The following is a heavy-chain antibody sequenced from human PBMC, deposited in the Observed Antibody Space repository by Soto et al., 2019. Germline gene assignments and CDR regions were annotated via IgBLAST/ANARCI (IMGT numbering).Heavy chain of an antibody. CDR3: ARDLGTYYYDSSGYYDY. J-gene: IGHJ4*02. Sequence: QVQLVQSGAEVKKPGASVKVSCKASGYTFTSYYMHWVRQAPGQGLEWMGIINPSGGSTSYAQKFQGRVTMTRDTSTSTVYMELSSLRSEDTAVYYCARDLGTYYYDSSGYYDYWGQGTLVTVSS. D-gene: IGHD3-22*01. CDR1: GYTFTSYY. CDR2: INPSGGST. V-gene: IGHV1-46*01.